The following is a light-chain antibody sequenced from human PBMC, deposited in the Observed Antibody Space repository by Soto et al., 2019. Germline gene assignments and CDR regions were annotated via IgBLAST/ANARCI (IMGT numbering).Light chain of an antibody. V-gene: IGKV3-15*01. CDR1: QSVSSN. CDR2: GAS. J-gene: IGKJ1*01. CDR3: QQYNYWPRT. Sequence: EIVMTQSPATLSVSPGERATLSCRAGQSVSSNLAGYQQKPGQAPRLLLYGASTRPTGIPARFSGSGSGTEFTLTISSLQSEDFAVYYCQQYNYWPRTFGLGTKVEIK.